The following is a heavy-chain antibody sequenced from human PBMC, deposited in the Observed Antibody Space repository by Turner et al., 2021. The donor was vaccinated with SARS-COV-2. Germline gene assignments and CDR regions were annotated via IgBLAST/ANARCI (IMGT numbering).Heavy chain of an antibody. CDR3: SRGDDSRKSGLL. D-gene: IGHD2-21*02. CDR1: GGSFSGYY. CDR2: IHPSGST. V-gene: IGHV4-34*01. Sequence: QVHLQQWGAGLLKPSETLSLTCAVYGGSFSGYYWTWIRQPPGKGLEWIGEIHPSGSTYYNPSLKSRVTISQDTSKSQFSLNLSSVIAADTAVYHCSRGDDSRKSGLLWGQGTLVTVSS. J-gene: IGHJ4*02.